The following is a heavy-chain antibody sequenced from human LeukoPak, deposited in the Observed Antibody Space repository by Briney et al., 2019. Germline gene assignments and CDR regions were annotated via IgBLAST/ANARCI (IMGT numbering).Heavy chain of an antibody. CDR1: GGSFSGYY. J-gene: IGHJ4*02. CDR2: INHSGST. V-gene: IGHV4-34*01. CDR3: ARVGEESSRYYFDY. Sequence: SETLSLTCAVYGGSFSGYYWSWIRQPPGKGLEWIGEINHSGSTNYNPSLKSRVTISVDTSKNQFSLKLSSVTAADTAVYYCARVGEESSRYYFDYWGQGTLVTVS. D-gene: IGHD3-10*01.